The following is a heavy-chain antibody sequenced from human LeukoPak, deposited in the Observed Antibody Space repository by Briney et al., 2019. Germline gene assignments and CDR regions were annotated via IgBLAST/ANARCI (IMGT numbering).Heavy chain of an antibody. CDR1: GGSISSDFYH. D-gene: IGHD4-11*01. Sequence: SETLSLTRTVSGGSISSDFYHWDWIRQPPGKALEWIGYIYSRVSSNYNPSLKSRVTMSVDTSKNQFSLKLSSVTAADTAVYYCARGPTLTTDYWGLGTL. CDR2: IYSRVSS. CDR3: ARGPTLTTDY. J-gene: IGHJ4*02. V-gene: IGHV4-61*01.